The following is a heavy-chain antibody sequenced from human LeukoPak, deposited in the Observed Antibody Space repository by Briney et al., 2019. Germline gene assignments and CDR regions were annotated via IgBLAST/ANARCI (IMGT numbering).Heavy chain of an antibody. CDR2: FYHGGST. J-gene: IGHJ5*02. Sequence: SETLSLTCTVSGYSISTGYYWDWIRQPPGKGLEWIGTFYHGGSTYYNPSLKSRVTISVDTSKNQFSLKLSSVTAADTAVYYCARGGYYGSGNDFRFDPWGQGTLVTVSS. V-gene: IGHV4-38-2*02. D-gene: IGHD3-10*01. CDR3: ARGGYYGSGNDFRFDP. CDR1: GYSISTGYY.